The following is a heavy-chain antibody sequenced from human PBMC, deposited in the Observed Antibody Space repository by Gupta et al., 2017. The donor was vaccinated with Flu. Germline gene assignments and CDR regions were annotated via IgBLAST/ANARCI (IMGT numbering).Heavy chain of an antibody. J-gene: IGHJ3*02. D-gene: IGHD2-15*01. Sequence: QVQLQESGPGLVKPSETLSLTCAVSGYSISSGYYWGWIRQPPGKGLEWIGSIYHSGSTYYNPSLKSRVTISVDTSKNQFSLKLSSVTAADTAVYYCARDDCSGGSCLDAFDIWGQGTMVIVSS. CDR2: IYHSGST. CDR1: GYSISSGYY. V-gene: IGHV4-38-2*02. CDR3: ARDDCSGGSCLDAFDI.